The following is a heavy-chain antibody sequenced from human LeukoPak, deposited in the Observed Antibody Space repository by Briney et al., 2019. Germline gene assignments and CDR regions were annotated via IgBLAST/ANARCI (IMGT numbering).Heavy chain of an antibody. D-gene: IGHD3-22*01. CDR3: AGSDTIGYLPREWDYWYFDL. Sequence: PGGSLRLSCAASGFSFSTYAMSWVRQIPGKGLEWVSAISGSDPGTYYADSVKGRFTISRDNAKNSLYLQMNSLRAEDTAVYYCAGSDTIGYLPREWDYWYFDLWGRGTLVTVSS. CDR1: GFSFSTYA. J-gene: IGHJ2*01. V-gene: IGHV3-23*01. CDR2: ISGSDPGT.